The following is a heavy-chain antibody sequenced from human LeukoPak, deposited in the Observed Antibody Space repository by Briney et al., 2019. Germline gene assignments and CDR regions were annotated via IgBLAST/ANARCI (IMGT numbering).Heavy chain of an antibody. V-gene: IGHV3-7*01. J-gene: IGHJ6*03. CDR1: GFTFSSYW. D-gene: IGHD1-26*01. CDR2: IKQDGSEK. Sequence: PGGSLRLSCAASGFTFSSYWMSWVRQAPGKGLEWVANIKQDGSEKYYVDSVKGRFTISRDNAKNSLYLQMNSLRAEGTAVYYCARDPYSGGYGDYYYYYYMDLWGQGTTVTISS. CDR3: ARDPYSGGYGDYYYYYYMDL.